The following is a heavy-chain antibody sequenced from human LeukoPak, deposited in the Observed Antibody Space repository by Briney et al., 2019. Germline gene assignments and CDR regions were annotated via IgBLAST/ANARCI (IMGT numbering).Heavy chain of an antibody. V-gene: IGHV4-39*07. Sequence: SETLSLTCTVSGGSISSSSYYWGWIRQPPGKGLEWIGSIYYSGSTYYNPSLKSRVTISVDTSKNQFSLKLSSVTAADTAVYYCARVGARGLYYYYYMDVWGKGTTVTVSS. D-gene: IGHD5-24*01. CDR2: IYYSGST. CDR1: GGSISSSSYY. CDR3: ARVGARGLYYYYYMDV. J-gene: IGHJ6*03.